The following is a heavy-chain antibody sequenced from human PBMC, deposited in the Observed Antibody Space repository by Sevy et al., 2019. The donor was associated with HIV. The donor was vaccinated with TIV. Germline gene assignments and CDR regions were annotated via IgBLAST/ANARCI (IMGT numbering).Heavy chain of an antibody. D-gene: IGHD3-10*01. J-gene: IGHJ6*03. Sequence: GGSLRLSCAASGFTFSSYWMHWVRQAPGKGLVWVSRINSDGSSTSYADSVKGRFTISRDNAKNTLYLQMNSLRAEDTAVYYCARSGLSGGSGSRFNYYYYMDVWGKGTTVTVSS. CDR1: GFTFSSYW. CDR3: ARSGLSGGSGSRFNYYYYMDV. V-gene: IGHV3-74*01. CDR2: INSDGSST.